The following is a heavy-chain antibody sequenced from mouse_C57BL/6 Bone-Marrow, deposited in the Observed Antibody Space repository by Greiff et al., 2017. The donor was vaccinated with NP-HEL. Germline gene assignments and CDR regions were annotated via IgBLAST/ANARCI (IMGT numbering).Heavy chain of an antibody. D-gene: IGHD2-4*01. CDR2: IDPENGDT. J-gene: IGHJ3*01. Sequence: EVQRVESGAELVRPGASVKLSCTASGFNIKDDYMHWVKQRPEQGLEWIGWIDPENGDTEYASKFQGKATITADTSSNTAYLQLSSLTSEDTAVYYCTTWDYDGFAYWGQGTLVTVSA. V-gene: IGHV14-4*01. CDR1: GFNIKDDY. CDR3: TTWDYDGFAY.